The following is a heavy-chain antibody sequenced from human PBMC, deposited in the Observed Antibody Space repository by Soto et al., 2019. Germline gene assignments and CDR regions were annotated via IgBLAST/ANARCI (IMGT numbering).Heavy chain of an antibody. CDR2: VARDGSEK. D-gene: IGHD3-10*01. V-gene: IGHV3-30-3*01. CDR1: GFTFTTYP. CDR3: ARDSILWFGGHWFDP. Sequence: GGSLRLSCAASGFTFTTYPFHWVRQAPGQGLEWVALVARDGSEKHYADSVKGRVTISRDNSKNTMYLQMNSLRAEDRAVYYCARDSILWFGGHWFDPWRQGTLVTVSS. J-gene: IGHJ5*02.